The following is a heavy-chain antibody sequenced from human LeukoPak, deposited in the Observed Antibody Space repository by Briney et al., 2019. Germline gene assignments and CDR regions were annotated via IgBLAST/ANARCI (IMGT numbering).Heavy chain of an antibody. CDR2: IHSDGTT. CDR3: AKDPTRTWENWFDP. Sequence: GGSLRLSCAASEFSVSSNYMTWVRQAPGKGLEWVSVIHSDGTTYYADSVKGRFTISRDNSKNTLYLQMNSLRAEDTAVYYCAKDPTRTWENWFDPWGQGTLVTVSS. V-gene: IGHV3-53*01. J-gene: IGHJ5*02. CDR1: EFSVSSNY. D-gene: IGHD1-26*01.